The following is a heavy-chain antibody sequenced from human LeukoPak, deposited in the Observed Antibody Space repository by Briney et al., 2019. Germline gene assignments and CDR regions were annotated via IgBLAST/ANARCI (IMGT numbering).Heavy chain of an antibody. J-gene: IGHJ6*02. CDR1: GGSISSYY. CDR3: ASHPSRRIIMNV. V-gene: IGHV4-59*01. D-gene: IGHD1-14*01. Sequence: SETLSLTCTVSGGSISSYYWSWIRQPPGKGLEWIGHIYNSGSTNYNPSLKSRVTISVDTSKNQSSLKLSSVTAADTAVYYCASHPSRRIIMNVWGQGTTVTVSS. CDR2: IYNSGST.